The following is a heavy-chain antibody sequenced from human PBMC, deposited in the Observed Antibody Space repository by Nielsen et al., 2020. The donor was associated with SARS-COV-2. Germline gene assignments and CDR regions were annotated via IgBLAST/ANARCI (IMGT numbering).Heavy chain of an antibody. D-gene: IGHD4-17*01. V-gene: IGHV3-7*03. Sequence: GESLKISCAASGFTFSSYWMNWVRQAPGKGLEWVANIKQDGSEKYYGDSVKGRFTISRDNAKNSLYLQMNSLRAEDTAVYYCASSYGDYVLDSWGQGTLVTVSS. CDR1: GFTFSSYW. CDR3: ASSYGDYVLDS. CDR2: IKQDGSEK. J-gene: IGHJ4*02.